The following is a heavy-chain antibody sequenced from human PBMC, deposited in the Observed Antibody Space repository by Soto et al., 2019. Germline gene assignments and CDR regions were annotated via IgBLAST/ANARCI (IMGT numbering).Heavy chain of an antibody. CDR2: IYYSGST. J-gene: IGHJ4*02. V-gene: IGHV4-59*01. Sequence: QVQLQESGPGLVKPSETLSLTCTVSGGSISSYYWSWIRQPPGKGLEWIGYIYYSGSTNYNPSLKGRVTISVDTSKNQFSLKLSSVTAADTAVYYCARVQGGYSYGYYYFDYWGQGTLVTVSS. D-gene: IGHD5-18*01. CDR3: ARVQGGYSYGYYYFDY. CDR1: GGSISSYY.